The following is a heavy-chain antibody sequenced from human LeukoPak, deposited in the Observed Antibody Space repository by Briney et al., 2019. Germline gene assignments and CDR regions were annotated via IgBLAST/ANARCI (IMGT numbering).Heavy chain of an antibody. CDR2: IKQDGSEK. CDR1: GFTFSSYW. CDR3: AGSCSSTSCYAVWFDP. V-gene: IGHV3-7*01. D-gene: IGHD2-2*01. Sequence: GGSLRLSCAASGFTFSSYWMSWVRQAPGKVLGCVANIKQDGSEKYYVDSVKGRFTISRDNAKNSLYLQMNSLRAEDTAVYYCAGSCSSTSCYAVWFDPWGQGTLVTVSS. J-gene: IGHJ5*02.